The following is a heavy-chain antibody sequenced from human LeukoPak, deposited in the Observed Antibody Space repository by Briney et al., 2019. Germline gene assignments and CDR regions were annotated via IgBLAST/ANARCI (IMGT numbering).Heavy chain of an antibody. J-gene: IGHJ4*02. CDR3: AREGSYCVGGDCYSFDF. CDR1: GYRFISNY. Sequence: GASVKVSCKASGYRFISNYIQWVRQAPGLGPEWMGWMHPGNGNTRYAEKFQGRVTMTRDTSINTAYMDLNSLRSDDTAVYHCAREGSYCVGGDCYSFDFWGQGTLITVSS. CDR2: MHPGNGNT. D-gene: IGHD2-21*02. V-gene: IGHV1-2*02.